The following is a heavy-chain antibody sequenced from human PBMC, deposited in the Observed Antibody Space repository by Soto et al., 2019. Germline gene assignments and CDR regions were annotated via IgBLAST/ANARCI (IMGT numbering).Heavy chain of an antibody. Sequence: SVKVSCKASGFTFMSSPLQSLRQARAQRVEWIGWIVVGSGNRHYAQRFQERVTITRDMSTNTPYMELSRLRSEETAVYSCAALGVDLDLWGQGTLVTVSS. D-gene: IGHD2-8*01. CDR3: AALGVDLDL. CDR1: GFTFMSSP. V-gene: IGHV1-58*01. CDR2: IVVGSGNR. J-gene: IGHJ4*01.